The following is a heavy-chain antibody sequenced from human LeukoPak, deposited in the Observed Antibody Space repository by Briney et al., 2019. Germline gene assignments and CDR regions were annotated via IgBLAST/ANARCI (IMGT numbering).Heavy chain of an antibody. J-gene: IGHJ5*02. CDR1: GIHFSRHR. V-gene: IGHV3-21*01. CDR2: LYSWSSYI. D-gene: IGHD3-10*01. CDR3: ARDTPSITMVRGDGSWSDP. Sequence: GSLRLSRAGPGIHFSRHRMNLVRPGPGKGLEGVSTLYSWSSYIYYADSVKGRFTISRDNAKNSLYLQMNSLRAEDTAVYYCARDTPSITMVRGDGSWSDPWGQGTLVTVSS.